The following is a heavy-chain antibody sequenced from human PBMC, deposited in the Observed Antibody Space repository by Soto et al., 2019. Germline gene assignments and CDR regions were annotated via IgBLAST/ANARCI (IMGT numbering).Heavy chain of an antibody. CDR1: GFTFSSSE. Sequence: EVQLVESGGGLVQPGGSLRLSCAASGFTFSSSEMHWVRQVTGKGLEWVSSIGIGGDTYYPGSVQGRFTISRENAKNSLYLQMNSLRAGDTSVYYCAREGVSSSWNNGYFDLWGRGTLVAVSS. CDR3: AREGVSSSWNNGYFDL. J-gene: IGHJ2*01. V-gene: IGHV3-13*04. D-gene: IGHD6-13*01. CDR2: IGIGGDT.